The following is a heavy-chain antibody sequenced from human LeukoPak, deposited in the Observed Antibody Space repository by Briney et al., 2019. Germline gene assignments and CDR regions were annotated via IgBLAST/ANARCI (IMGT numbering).Heavy chain of an antibody. CDR3: ARAPLRHFDY. V-gene: IGHV4-38-2*02. CDR1: GYSISSGYY. Sequence: SETLSLTCTVSGYSISSGYYWGWIRQPPGQGLEWIGSIYHSGSTYYNPSLKSRVTISVDTSKNQFSLKLSSVTAADTAVYYCARAPLRHFDYWGQGTLVTVSS. CDR2: IYHSGST. J-gene: IGHJ4*02.